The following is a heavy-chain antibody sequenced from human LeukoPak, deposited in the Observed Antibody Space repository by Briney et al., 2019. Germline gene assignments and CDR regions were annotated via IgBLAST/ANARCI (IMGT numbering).Heavy chain of an antibody. V-gene: IGHV3-23*01. CDR2: VSGSGGST. CDR3: ASRGGQRLVPFDF. J-gene: IGHJ4*02. CDR1: RITFSSHA. Sequence: GGSLRLSCEASRITFSSHAMNWVRQAPGKGLDWVSVVSGSGGSTYYADSVKGRFTISRDNSKNTLYLQMNSLRAEDTAIYFCASRGGQRLVPFDFWGQGTLVTVSS. D-gene: IGHD6-13*01.